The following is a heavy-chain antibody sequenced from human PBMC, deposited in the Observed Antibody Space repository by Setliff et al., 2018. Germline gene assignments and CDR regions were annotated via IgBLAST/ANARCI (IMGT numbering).Heavy chain of an antibody. J-gene: IGHJ4*02. V-gene: IGHV4-61*09. D-gene: IGHD2-21*01. CDR1: GDSISRGSYY. Sequence: PSETLSLTCNVSGDSISRGSYYWSWIRQPAGKGLEWIGQIYTRGSTNENPSLKSRVTISVDTSKNQVFLRLTSVTAADTAVYYCARATGFGELLLWGQGTLVTVSS. CDR3: ARATGFGELLL. CDR2: IYTRGST.